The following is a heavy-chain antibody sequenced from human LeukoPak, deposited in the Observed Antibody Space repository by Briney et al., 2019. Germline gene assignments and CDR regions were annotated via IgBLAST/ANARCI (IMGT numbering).Heavy chain of an antibody. CDR2: IYTSGST. CDR3: ARRAEYSSSYYYYYYMDV. CDR1: GGSISSYY. V-gene: IGHV4-4*09. Sequence: SETLSLLCAVSGGSISSYYWSWIRQPPGKGLEWIGYIYTSGSTNYNPSLKSRVTISVDTSKNHFSLKLSSVTAADTAVYYCARRAEYSSSYYYYYYMDVWGKGTTVTVSS. J-gene: IGHJ6*03. D-gene: IGHD6-6*01.